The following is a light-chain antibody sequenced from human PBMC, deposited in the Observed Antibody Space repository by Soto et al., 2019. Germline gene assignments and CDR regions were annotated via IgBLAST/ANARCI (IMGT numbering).Light chain of an antibody. V-gene: IGKV1-5*01. CDR2: DAS. Sequence: DIQMTQSPSTLAASVGDSVTITCRASQSISSWLAWYQQKPGKAPKLLIYDASSLESGVPSRFSGSGSWTEFTLTSSSLQPDDFATYYCQQYNSYLYTFGQGTKLEIK. J-gene: IGKJ2*01. CDR1: QSISSW. CDR3: QQYNSYLYT.